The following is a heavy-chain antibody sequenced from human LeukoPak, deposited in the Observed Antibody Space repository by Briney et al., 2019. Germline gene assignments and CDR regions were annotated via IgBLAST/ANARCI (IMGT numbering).Heavy chain of an antibody. D-gene: IGHD6-19*01. Sequence: SETLSLTCTVSGGSISSGGYYWSWIRQHPGKGLEWIGYIYYSGSTYYNPSLKSRVTISVDTSKNQFSLKLSSVTAADTAVYYCARLEASSGWYPLDYWGQGTLVTVSS. CDR2: IYYSGST. V-gene: IGHV4-31*03. CDR1: GGSISSGGYY. CDR3: ARLEASSGWYPLDY. J-gene: IGHJ4*02.